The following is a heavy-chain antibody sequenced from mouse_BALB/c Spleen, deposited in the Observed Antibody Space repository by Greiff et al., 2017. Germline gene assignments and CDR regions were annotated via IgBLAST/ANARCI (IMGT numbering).Heavy chain of an antibody. D-gene: IGHD2-2*01. J-gene: IGHJ2*01. CDR2: IYPGDGDT. V-gene: IGHV1-87*01. Sequence: VQLQQSGAELARPGASVKLSCKASGYTFTSYWMQWVKQRPGQGLEWIGAIYPGDGDTRYTQKFKGKATLTADKSSSTAYMQLSSLASEDSAVYYCANGYYIDYWGQGTTLTVSS. CDR3: ANGYYIDY. CDR1: GYTFTSYW.